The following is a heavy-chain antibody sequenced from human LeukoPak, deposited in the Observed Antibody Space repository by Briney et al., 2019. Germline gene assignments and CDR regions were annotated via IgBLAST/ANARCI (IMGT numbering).Heavy chain of an antibody. CDR3: ARDPKYYYDSSGYYPGYFDY. CDR2: INSDGSST. V-gene: IGHV3-74*01. D-gene: IGHD3-22*01. Sequence: GGSLRPSCAASGFTFSSYWMHWVRQAPGKGLVWVSRINSDGSSTSYADSVKGRFTISRDNAKNTLYLQMNSLRAEDTAVYYCARDPKYYYDSSGYYPGYFDYWGQGTLVTVSS. CDR1: GFTFSSYW. J-gene: IGHJ4*02.